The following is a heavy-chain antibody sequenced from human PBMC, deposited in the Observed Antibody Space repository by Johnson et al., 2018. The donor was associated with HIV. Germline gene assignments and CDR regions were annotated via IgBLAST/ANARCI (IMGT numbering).Heavy chain of an antibody. J-gene: IGHJ3*02. D-gene: IGHD3-22*01. CDR2: ISYDGSNK. Sequence: QVQLVESGGGVVQPGRSLRLSCAASGFTFSSYAMHWVRQAPGKGLEWVAVISYDGSNKYYADSVKGRFTISRDNSKNTLYLQMNSLRAEDTAVYSCARAFTTDAFDIWGQGTMVTVSS. CDR3: ARAFTTDAFDI. V-gene: IGHV3-30-3*01. CDR1: GFTFSSYA.